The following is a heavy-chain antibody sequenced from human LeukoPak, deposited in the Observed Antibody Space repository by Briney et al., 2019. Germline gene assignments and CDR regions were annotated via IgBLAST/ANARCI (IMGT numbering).Heavy chain of an antibody. D-gene: IGHD3-10*01. CDR3: ATHRGTMVRGVPYYFDY. CDR1: GFTFSSYW. V-gene: IGHV3-7*01. CDR2: IKQDGSEK. J-gene: IGHJ4*02. Sequence: PGGSLRLSCAASGFTFSSYWMSWVRQAPGKGLEWVANIKQDGSEKYYVDSVKGRFTISRDNAKNSLYLQMNSLRAEDTAVYYCATHRGTMVRGVPYYFDYWGQGTLVTVSS.